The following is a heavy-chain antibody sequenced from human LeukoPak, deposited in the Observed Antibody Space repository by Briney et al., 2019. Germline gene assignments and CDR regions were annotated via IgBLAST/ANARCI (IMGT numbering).Heavy chain of an antibody. Sequence: GGSLRLSCAASGFTVSSNYMSWVRQAPGKGLEWVSVIYSGGGTYYTTSVKGRFTISRENSKNTVSLQMNSLRAEDTAVYYCARHPPSVTLIRRAFDIWGHGTMVTLSS. CDR2: IYSGGGT. J-gene: IGHJ3*02. V-gene: IGHV3-66*04. D-gene: IGHD4-17*01. CDR1: GFTVSSNY. CDR3: ARHPPSVTLIRRAFDI.